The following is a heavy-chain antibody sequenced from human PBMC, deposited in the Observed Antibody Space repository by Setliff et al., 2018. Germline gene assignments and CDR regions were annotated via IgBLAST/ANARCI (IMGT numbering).Heavy chain of an antibody. J-gene: IGHJ4*02. CDR1: GYTFINYG. V-gene: IGHV1-18*01. Sequence: ASVKVSCKTSGYTFINYGLSWTRQAPGQGLEWMGWISGYNGNTDYAQNLQGRVTMTIDTSTSTAYMELRSLRSDDTAVYYCARVPRLEWLLPTFDSWGQGTLVTVSS. D-gene: IGHD3-3*01. CDR3: ARVPRLEWLLPTFDS. CDR2: ISGYNGNT.